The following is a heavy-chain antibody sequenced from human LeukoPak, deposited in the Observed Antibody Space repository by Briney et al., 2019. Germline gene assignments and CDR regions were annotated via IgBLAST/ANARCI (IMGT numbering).Heavy chain of an antibody. CDR1: GFTFSSYA. J-gene: IGHJ5*02. D-gene: IGHD1-26*01. CDR2: IPYDGSNK. Sequence: GGSLRLSCAASGFTFSSYAMHWVRQAPGKGLEWVAVIPYDGSNKYYADSVKGRFTISRDNSKNTLYLQMNSLRAEDTAVYYCARDRGDNWFDPWGQGTLVTVSS. CDR3: ARDRGDNWFDP. V-gene: IGHV3-30*04.